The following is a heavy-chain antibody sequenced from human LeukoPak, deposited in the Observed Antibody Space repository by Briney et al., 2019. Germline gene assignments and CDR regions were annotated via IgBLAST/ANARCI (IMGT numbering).Heavy chain of an antibody. CDR2: ISSSSTI. D-gene: IGHD1-26*01. Sequence: GGSLRLSCAASGFTFSSYSMNWVRQAPGKGLEWVSYISSSSTIYYADSVKGRFTISRDNAENSLYLQMNSLRDEDTAVYYCARDSSGSYDYWGQGTLVTVSS. V-gene: IGHV3-48*02. CDR1: GFTFSSYS. CDR3: ARDSSGSYDY. J-gene: IGHJ4*02.